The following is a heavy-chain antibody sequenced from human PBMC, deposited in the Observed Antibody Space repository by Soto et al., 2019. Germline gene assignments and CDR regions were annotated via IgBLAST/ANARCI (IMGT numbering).Heavy chain of an antibody. V-gene: IGHV2-5*02. CDR2: IYWDDDR. CDR3: AHRVPIEGHFDP. J-gene: IGHJ5*02. Sequence: QITLKESGPTLVKPTQTLTLTCSFSGFSLSTSGVAVGWIRQPPGKALEWLAVIYWDDDRRYSPSLKSRLTITKDTSKNQVVLRMTNMDPVYTATYYCAHRVPIEGHFDPWGQGTLVTVSS. CDR1: GFSLSTSGVA.